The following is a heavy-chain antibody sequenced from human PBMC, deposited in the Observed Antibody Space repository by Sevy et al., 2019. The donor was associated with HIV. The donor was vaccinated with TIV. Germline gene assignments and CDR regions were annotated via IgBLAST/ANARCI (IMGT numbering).Heavy chain of an antibody. J-gene: IGHJ6*02. CDR1: GYTFTSYD. CDR2: MSAKSGNT. D-gene: IGHD2-8*02. CDR3: ARWWGTSYYHYYAMDV. Sequence: ASVKVSCKTSGYTFTSYDIHWVRQATGQGLEWMGWMSAKSGNTGYAQKFQGRVTMTRDTSISTAYMELSSLRSEDTAVYYCARWWGTSYYHYYAMDVWGQGTTVTVSS. V-gene: IGHV1-8*01.